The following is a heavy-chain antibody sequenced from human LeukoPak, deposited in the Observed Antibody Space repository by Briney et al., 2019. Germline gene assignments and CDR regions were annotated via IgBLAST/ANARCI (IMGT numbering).Heavy chain of an antibody. CDR2: IIPIFGTA. CDR1: GYTFTSYG. Sequence: SVTVSCKASGYTFTSYGISWVRQAPGQGLEWMGGIIPIFGTANYAQKFQGRVTITADESTGTAYMELSSLRSEDTAVYYCARDIYDSNGLPYFDYWGQGTLVTVSS. D-gene: IGHD3-22*01. V-gene: IGHV1-69*13. J-gene: IGHJ4*02. CDR3: ARDIYDSNGLPYFDY.